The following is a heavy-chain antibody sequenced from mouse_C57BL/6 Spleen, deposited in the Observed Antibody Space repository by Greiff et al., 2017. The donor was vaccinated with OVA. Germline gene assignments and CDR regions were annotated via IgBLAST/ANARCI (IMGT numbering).Heavy chain of an antibody. CDR3: ARGYYGNYWYFDV. J-gene: IGHJ1*03. CDR2: IHPNSGST. V-gene: IGHV1-64*01. CDR1: GYTFTSYW. D-gene: IGHD2-1*01. Sequence: VQLQQPGAELVKPGASVKLSCKASGYTFTSYWMHWVKQRPGQGLEWIGMIHPNSGSTNYNEKFKSKATLTVDKSSSTAYMQLSSLTSEDSAVYYCARGYYGNYWYFDVWGTGTTVTVSS.